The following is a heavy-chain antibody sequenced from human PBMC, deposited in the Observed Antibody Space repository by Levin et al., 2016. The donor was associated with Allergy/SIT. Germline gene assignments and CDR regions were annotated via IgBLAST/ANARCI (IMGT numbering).Heavy chain of an antibody. J-gene: IGHJ4*02. CDR3: AREAHFDY. V-gene: IGHV3-30-3*01. Sequence: GESLKISCAASGFTFSLYTMHWVRQAPGKGLEWVAVISDDGDYKYYTDSVKGRFTISRDNFKNTLYLQMNSLRGEDTAVYYCAREAHFDYWGQGTLVTVSS. CDR2: ISDDGDYK. CDR1: GFTFSLYT.